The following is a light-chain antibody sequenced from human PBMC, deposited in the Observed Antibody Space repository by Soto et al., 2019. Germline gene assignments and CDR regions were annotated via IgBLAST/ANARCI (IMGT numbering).Light chain of an antibody. J-gene: IGLJ1*01. V-gene: IGLV1-40*01. CDR2: DNN. CDR3: QSYDSGLSSYI. Sequence: QSVLTQPPSVSGAPGQRVTISCTGSSSNIGAGYDVNWYQHVPGTAPKLLIHDNNNRPSGVPDRFSGSKSGTSASLAITGLQAEDEADYYCQSYDSGLSSYIFGTGTKATV. CDR1: SSNIGAGYD.